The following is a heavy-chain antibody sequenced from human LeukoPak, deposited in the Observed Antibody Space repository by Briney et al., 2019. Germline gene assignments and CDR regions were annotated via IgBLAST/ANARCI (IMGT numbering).Heavy chain of an antibody. CDR1: GFTFGDYA. CDR2: IRSKAYGGTT. Sequence: GGSLRLXCTASGFTFGDYAMSWYRQAPGKGLEWVGLIRSKAYGGTTEYAGSVKGRFTISRDDSKSIAYLQMNSLKTEDTAVYYCTRAGIVVVIGSIDYWGQGTLVTVSS. CDR3: TRAGIVVVIGSIDY. V-gene: IGHV3-49*03. D-gene: IGHD3-22*01. J-gene: IGHJ4*02.